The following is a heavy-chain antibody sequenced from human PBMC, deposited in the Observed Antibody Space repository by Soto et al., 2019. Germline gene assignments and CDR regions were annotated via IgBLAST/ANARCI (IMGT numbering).Heavy chain of an antibody. D-gene: IGHD3-10*01. CDR2: ISYDGSNK. Sequence: GGSLRLSCAASGFTFSSYGMHWVRQAPGKGLEWVAVISYDGSNKYYADSVKGRFTISRDNSKNTLYLQMNSLRAEDTAVYYCAKDQTEYYYGSGSSFDPWGQGTLVTVSS. CDR3: AKDQTEYYYGSGSSFDP. J-gene: IGHJ5*02. CDR1: GFTFSSYG. V-gene: IGHV3-30*18.